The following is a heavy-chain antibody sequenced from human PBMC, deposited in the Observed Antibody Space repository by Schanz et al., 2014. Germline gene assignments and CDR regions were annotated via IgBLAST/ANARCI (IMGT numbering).Heavy chain of an antibody. CDR1: GFNFSDYA. V-gene: IGHV3-23*05. CDR2: VSSRSDEI. J-gene: IGHJ2*01. CDR3: AKDLGVDCGDGCFNWYFDL. D-gene: IGHD2-21*02. Sequence: EVHLLESGGGLVPPGGSLRLSCAASGFNFSDYAMCWVRQAPGKGLEWVAAVSSRSDEIKYADSVRGRFTISRDNSRSTMYLQMNSLRAEDTAVYFCAKDLGVDCGDGCFNWYFDLWGRGTLVTVSS.